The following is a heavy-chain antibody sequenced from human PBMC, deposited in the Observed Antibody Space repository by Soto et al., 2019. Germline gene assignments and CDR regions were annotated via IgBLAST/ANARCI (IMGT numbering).Heavy chain of an antibody. CDR1: GFTFSDYY. V-gene: IGHV3-11*06. CDR3: ARDRGAVAARVLFDP. J-gene: IGHJ5*02. CDR2: ISSSSSYT. Sequence: PGGSLRLSCAASGFTFSDYYMSWIRQAPGKGLEWVSYISSSSSYTNYADSVKGRFTISRDNAKNSLYLQMNSLRAEDTAVYYCARDRGAVAARVLFDPWGQGTLVTVSS. D-gene: IGHD6-19*01.